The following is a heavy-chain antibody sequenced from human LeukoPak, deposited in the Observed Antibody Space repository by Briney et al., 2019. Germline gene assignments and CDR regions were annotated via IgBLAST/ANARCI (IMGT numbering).Heavy chain of an antibody. V-gene: IGHV3-7*01. CDR3: ASHQGYRHDY. Sequence: GGSLRLSCAVSGFTFSSYWMSWVRQAPGKGLEWVANIKQDGSEKYYVDSVKGRFTISRDNAKNSLYLQMSSLRVEDTAVYYCASHQGYRHDYWGQGTLVTVSS. D-gene: IGHD2-15*01. CDR1: GFTFSSYW. CDR2: IKQDGSEK. J-gene: IGHJ4*02.